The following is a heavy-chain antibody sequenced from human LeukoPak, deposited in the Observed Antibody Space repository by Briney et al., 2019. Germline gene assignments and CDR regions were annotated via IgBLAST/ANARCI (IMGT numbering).Heavy chain of an antibody. Sequence: ASVRVSCKASGYTFTSYDIHWVRQATGQGLEWMGWMNPNSGKTGYAQRFQGRVTMTRNTSITTAYMELSSLRSEDTAMYYCASLIQNVYYGSEGAGYFDLWGRGTLVTISP. D-gene: IGHD3-10*01. J-gene: IGHJ2*01. CDR2: MNPNSGKT. CDR3: ASLIQNVYYGSEGAGYFDL. V-gene: IGHV1-8*01. CDR1: GYTFTSYD.